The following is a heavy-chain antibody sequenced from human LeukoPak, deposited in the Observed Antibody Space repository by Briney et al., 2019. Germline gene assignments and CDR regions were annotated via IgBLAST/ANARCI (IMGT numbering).Heavy chain of an antibody. J-gene: IGHJ6*04. D-gene: IGHD6-19*01. V-gene: IGHV4-59*01. Sequence: SETLSLTCTVSGGSLSSDYWSWIPQPPGKGLEWIGYIYYSGRTNYNPSLTSRVTISVDTSKNQFSLKLSSVTAAGTAVYYCARGSAGLCDVGGKGTTVTVSS. CDR3: ARGSAGLCDV. CDR2: IYYSGRT. CDR1: GGSLSSDY.